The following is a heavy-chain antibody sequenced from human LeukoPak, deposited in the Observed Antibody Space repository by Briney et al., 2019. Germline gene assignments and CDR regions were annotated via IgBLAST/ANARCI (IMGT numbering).Heavy chain of an antibody. Sequence: GGSLRLSCAASGFTFSSYAMSWVRQAPGKGLEWVSAISGSGGSTYYADSVKGRFTISRDNSKNTLYLQMNSLRAEDTAVYYCAKRYCSSTSCYTPTYYYYMDVWAKGPRSPSP. V-gene: IGHV3-23*01. CDR1: GFTFSSYA. D-gene: IGHD2-2*02. CDR3: AKRYCSSTSCYTPTYYYYMDV. CDR2: ISGSGGST. J-gene: IGHJ6*03.